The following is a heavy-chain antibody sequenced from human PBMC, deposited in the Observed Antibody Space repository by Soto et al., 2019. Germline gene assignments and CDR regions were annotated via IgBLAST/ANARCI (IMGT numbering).Heavy chain of an antibody. V-gene: IGHV4-30-4*01. Sequence: SETLSLTCSVSGSYITSGDYHWTWVRQAPGKGLEWIGYISHSETTYYSPALKNRIIISSDFSMNQFSLRLNSVTAADTAVYFCAGFGVGDRDDKWGQGTLVTVSS. CDR1: GSYITSGDYH. J-gene: IGHJ4*02. D-gene: IGHD2-8*01. CDR3: AGFGVGDRDDK. CDR2: ISHSETT.